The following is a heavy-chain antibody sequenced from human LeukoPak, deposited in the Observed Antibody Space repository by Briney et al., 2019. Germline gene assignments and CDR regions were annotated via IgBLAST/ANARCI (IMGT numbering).Heavy chain of an antibody. CDR3: ARQALWFFDH. Sequence: PSETLSLTCTVSGGSISSNSNYWAWIRQPPGRGLEWIGSISYGGSTYYSPSLESRVTISVDTSKNQFSLKLSPVTAADTAVYYCARQALWFFDHWGQGTLVTVSS. D-gene: IGHD2-21*01. V-gene: IGHV4-39*01. J-gene: IGHJ4*02. CDR2: ISYGGST. CDR1: GGSISSNSNY.